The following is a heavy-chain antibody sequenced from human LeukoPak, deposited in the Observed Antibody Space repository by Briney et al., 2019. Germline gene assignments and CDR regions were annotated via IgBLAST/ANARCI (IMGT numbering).Heavy chain of an antibody. CDR1: GFTFSNYW. J-gene: IGHJ4*02. Sequence: GGSLRLSCAASGFTFSNYWMSWVRQAPAKGLEWVANIKQYGSEKYYVDVVKRRYNISRDNAKNSLYLQMNSLRAEDTAVYHCAREHLVGMLYSWGQGTMVTVSS. V-gene: IGHV3-7*01. D-gene: IGHD1-26*01. CDR2: IKQYGSEK. CDR3: AREHLVGMLYS.